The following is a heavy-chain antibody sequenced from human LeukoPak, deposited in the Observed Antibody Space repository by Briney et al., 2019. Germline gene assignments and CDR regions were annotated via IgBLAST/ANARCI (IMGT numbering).Heavy chain of an antibody. Sequence: ASVKVSCKASGYTFTSYGISWVRQAPGQGLEWMGWISAYNGNTNYAQKLQGRVTMTTDTSTSTVYMELRSLRSDDTAVYYCARHTRVPAAQPLYMDVWGKGTTVTVSS. D-gene: IGHD2-2*01. J-gene: IGHJ6*03. V-gene: IGHV1-18*01. CDR2: ISAYNGNT. CDR3: ARHTRVPAAQPLYMDV. CDR1: GYTFTSYG.